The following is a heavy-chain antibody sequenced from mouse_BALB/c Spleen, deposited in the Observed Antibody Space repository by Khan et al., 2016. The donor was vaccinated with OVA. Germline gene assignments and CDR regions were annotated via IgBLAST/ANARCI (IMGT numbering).Heavy chain of an antibody. D-gene: IGHD2-10*02. Sequence: VQLQESGAELVKPGASVKLSCKTSGYTFSNYYIYWVKQRPGQGLEWIGGINPSNGGANFNEKFKTKATLTVDKSSSTVYMQLTSLTSEDSAVXYCTRSGYANPFAYWGQGTLVTVSA. CDR2: INPSNGGA. CDR1: GYTFSNYY. CDR3: TRSGYANPFAY. J-gene: IGHJ3*01. V-gene: IGHV1S81*02.